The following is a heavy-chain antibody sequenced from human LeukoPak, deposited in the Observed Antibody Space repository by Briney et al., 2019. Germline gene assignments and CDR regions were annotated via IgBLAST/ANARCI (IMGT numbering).Heavy chain of an antibody. D-gene: IGHD1/OR15-1a*01. J-gene: IGHJ4*02. CDR1: GFNLNNFA. Sequence: GGSLRLSCAASGFNLNNFAVSWVRQAPGKGLEWVSAISGSGGSTYYADSVKGRFTISRDNSKNTLYLQMNSLRAEDTAVYYCAKDIITGTRHYWGQGTLVTVSS. V-gene: IGHV3-23*01. CDR3: AKDIITGTRHY. CDR2: ISGSGGST.